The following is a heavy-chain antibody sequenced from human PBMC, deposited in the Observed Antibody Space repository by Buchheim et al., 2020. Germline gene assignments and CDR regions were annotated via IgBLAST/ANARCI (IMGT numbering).Heavy chain of an antibody. D-gene: IGHD4-17*01. CDR2: IIPILGIA. CDR1: GGTFSSYA. J-gene: IGHJ6*02. Sequence: QVQLVQSGAEVKKPASSAKVSCKASGGTFSSYAISWVRQAPGQGLEWMGRIIPILGIANYAQKFQGRVTITADQYPSTDYMELSSLRSEDTAVYYCARPPNYGDQLNYYYYGMDVWGQGTT. V-gene: IGHV1-69*04. CDR3: ARPPNYGDQLNYYYYGMDV.